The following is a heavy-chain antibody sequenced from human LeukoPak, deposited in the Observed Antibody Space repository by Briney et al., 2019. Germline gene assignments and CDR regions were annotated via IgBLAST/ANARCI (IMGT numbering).Heavy chain of an antibody. D-gene: IGHD2-2*01. CDR2: VNRGGIT. CDR1: GGSLSGYY. Sequence: SETLSLTCAVYGGSLSGYYWSWIRQSPGKGLEWIGEVNRGGITKYNPSLESRVTISLGTSYNQFSLKLTSVTAADTAMYYCARSEDCGSSSCYWFDPWGQGTLVTVSS. J-gene: IGHJ5*02. CDR3: ARSEDCGSSSCYWFDP. V-gene: IGHV4-34*01.